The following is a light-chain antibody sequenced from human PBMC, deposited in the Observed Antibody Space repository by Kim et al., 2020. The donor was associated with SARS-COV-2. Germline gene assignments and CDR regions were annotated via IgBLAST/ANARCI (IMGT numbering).Light chain of an antibody. V-gene: IGLV2-18*02. CDR3: SSYSGSSTFV. CDR2: DDN. CDR1: CRGVGSYDR. Sequence: CTGFCRGVGSYDRSGGYQQPPGRAPKLVIYDDNGRPTGALDRFCGTKSANTAYLTISGLQAGDEADYYCSSYSGSSTFVFGTGTKVTVL. J-gene: IGLJ1*01.